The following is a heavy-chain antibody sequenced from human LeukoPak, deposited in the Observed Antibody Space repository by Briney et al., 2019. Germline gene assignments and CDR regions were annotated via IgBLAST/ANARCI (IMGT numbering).Heavy chain of an antibody. CDR1: GGSISSYY. J-gene: IGHJ4*02. CDR3: ARERDYYDSSGYYLDG. Sequence: PSETLSLTCTVSGGSISSYYWSWIRQPAGKGLEWIGRIYTSGSTNYNPSLKSRVTMSVDTSKNQFSLKLSSVTAADTAVYYCARERDYYDSSGYYLDGWGQGTLVTVSS. CDR2: IYTSGST. D-gene: IGHD3-22*01. V-gene: IGHV4-4*07.